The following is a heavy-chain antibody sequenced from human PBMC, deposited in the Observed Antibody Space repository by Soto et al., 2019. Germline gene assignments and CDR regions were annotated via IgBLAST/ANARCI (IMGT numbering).Heavy chain of an antibody. CDR3: ARLRTGTTSDAFDI. D-gene: IGHD1-1*01. CDR1: GGSISSSSYY. V-gene: IGHV4-39*01. J-gene: IGHJ3*02. Sequence: SETLSLTCTVSGGSISSSSYYWGWIRQPPGKGLEWIGSIYYSGSTYYNPSLKSRVTISVDTSKNQFSLKLSSVTAADTAVYYFARLRTGTTSDAFDIGGKGKMVTVS. CDR2: IYYSGST.